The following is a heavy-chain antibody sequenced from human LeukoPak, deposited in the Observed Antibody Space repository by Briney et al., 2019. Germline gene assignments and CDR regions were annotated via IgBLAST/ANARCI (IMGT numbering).Heavy chain of an antibody. D-gene: IGHD3-3*01. CDR2: IIPIFGTA. Sequence: VASVKVSCKASGGTFSSYAISWVRQAPGQGLEWMGGIIPIFGTANYAQKLQGRVTMTTDTSTSTAYMELRSLRSDDTALYYCARDLKITIFGVLPWDYFDYWGQGTLVTVSS. V-gene: IGHV1-69*05. CDR3: ARDLKITIFGVLPWDYFDY. J-gene: IGHJ4*02. CDR1: GGTFSSYA.